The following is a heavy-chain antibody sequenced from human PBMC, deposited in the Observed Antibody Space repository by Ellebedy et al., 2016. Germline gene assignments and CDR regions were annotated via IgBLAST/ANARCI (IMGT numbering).Heavy chain of an antibody. CDR1: GGSVISSNYF. J-gene: IGHJ4*02. D-gene: IGHD6-19*01. CDR3: ATYVLGWSNGGSF. CDR2: ITSSGIT. Sequence: SETLSLTCSVSGGSVISSNYFWNWIRQPPGKGLEWVGSITSSGITNYNPYLRSRVAISADTSKNQFSLKLNSVTAADTAVYYCATYVLGWSNGGSFWGQGTLVTVSS. V-gene: IGHV4-39*01.